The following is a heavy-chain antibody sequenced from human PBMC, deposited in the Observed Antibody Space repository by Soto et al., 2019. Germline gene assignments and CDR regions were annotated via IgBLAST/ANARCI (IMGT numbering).Heavy chain of an antibody. CDR1: GFTFSKFA. CDR2: ISNSFSDGNT. V-gene: IGHV3-23*01. D-gene: IGHD3-22*01. CDR3: AKVQEFCGYKCYTVDS. Sequence: GGSLRLSCVASGFTFSKFAMNWVRQAPGKGLEWVSAISNSFSDGNTHYADSVKGRFTISRDNDKSTVFLEMNSLRAEDTAVYYCAKVQEFCGYKCYTVDSWGRGALVTVSS. J-gene: IGHJ4*02.